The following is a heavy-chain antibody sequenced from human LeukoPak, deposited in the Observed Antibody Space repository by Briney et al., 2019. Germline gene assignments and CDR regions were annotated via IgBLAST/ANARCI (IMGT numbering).Heavy chain of an antibody. CDR2: IYSGGST. D-gene: IGHD2-2*01. CDR3: ARVEYPYYFDY. J-gene: IGHJ4*02. CDR1: GFTVSSNY. Sequence: GGSLRLSCAASGFTVSSNYMSWVRQAPGKGLEWVSVIYSGGSTYYADSVKGRFTISRDNSKNTLYLQMNSLRDEDTAVYYCARVEYPYYFDYWGQGTLVTVSS. V-gene: IGHV3-53*01.